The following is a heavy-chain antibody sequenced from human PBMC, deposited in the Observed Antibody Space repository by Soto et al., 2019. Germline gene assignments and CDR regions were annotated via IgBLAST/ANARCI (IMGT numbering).Heavy chain of an antibody. J-gene: IGHJ5*02. D-gene: IGHD3-16*01. Sequence: QVQLVQSGAEVKKPGASVKVSCKASGCTFTNCDIHWVRQATGQGLEWMGWMNPDSGNTGQSKQFQGRVTMTRDTSISTAYMEMSSLRSEDTAVYYCARGRFRRTWFDPWGQGTLVTVSS. CDR3: ARGRFRRTWFDP. CDR1: GCTFTNCD. CDR2: MNPDSGNT. V-gene: IGHV1-8*01.